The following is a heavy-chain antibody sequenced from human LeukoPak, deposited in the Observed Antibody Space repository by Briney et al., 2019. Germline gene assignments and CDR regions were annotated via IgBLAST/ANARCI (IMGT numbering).Heavy chain of an antibody. CDR3: ARRGIWDLQIGNWFDP. CDR1: GGSFSPYY. J-gene: IGHJ5*02. D-gene: IGHD3-16*01. Sequence: SETLSLTCAVYGGSFSPYYWSWIRQPPGKGLEWIGEINHSGSTNYNPSLKSRVTISVDTSKNQFSLRLSSVTAADTAVYYCARRGIWDLQIGNWFDPWGQGILVTVSS. V-gene: IGHV4-34*01. CDR2: INHSGST.